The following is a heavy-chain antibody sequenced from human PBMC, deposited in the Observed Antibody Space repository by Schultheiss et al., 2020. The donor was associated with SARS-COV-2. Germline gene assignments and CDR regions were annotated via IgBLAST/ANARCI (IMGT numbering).Heavy chain of an antibody. D-gene: IGHD4-11*01. Sequence: SVKVSCKASGGTFSSYAISWVRQAPGQGLEWMGWINPNDGVTKYAQKFQGRVTITADESTSTAYMELSSLRSEDTAVYYCARELTDSTEIDYWGQGTLVTVSS. CDR3: ARELTDSTEIDY. V-gene: IGHV1-69*10. CDR1: GGTFSSYA. J-gene: IGHJ4*02. CDR2: INPNDGVT.